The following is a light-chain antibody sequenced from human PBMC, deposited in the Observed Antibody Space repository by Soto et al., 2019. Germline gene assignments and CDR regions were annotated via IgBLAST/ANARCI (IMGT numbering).Light chain of an antibody. CDR3: HQYASSPQT. J-gene: IGKJ1*01. CDR1: QSVAKNY. V-gene: IGKV3-20*01. CDR2: GPS. Sequence: EIVLTQSPGTLSLSPGERATLSCRASQSVAKNYLAWYQQEPGQAPRLLIYGPSSRATGIPDRFSGSGSGTVFALTISRLEPEDFAVHYCHQYASSPQTFGQGTKVEIK.